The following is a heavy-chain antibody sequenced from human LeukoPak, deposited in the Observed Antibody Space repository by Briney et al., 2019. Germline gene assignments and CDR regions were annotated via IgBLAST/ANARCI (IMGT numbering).Heavy chain of an antibody. V-gene: IGHV3-7*01. Sequence: GGSLRLSCAASGFIFSTYWMTWVRQAPGKGLEWVAKIKQDGGQIYYVDFVKGRFTSSRDNARKDLYPQMNSLRAQATAVYSCAKALSYPDGGTTFDYDYWGQGTLVTVSS. J-gene: IGHJ4*02. CDR1: GFIFSTYW. CDR2: IKQDGGQI. CDR3: AKALSYPDGGTTFDYDY. D-gene: IGHD4-23*01.